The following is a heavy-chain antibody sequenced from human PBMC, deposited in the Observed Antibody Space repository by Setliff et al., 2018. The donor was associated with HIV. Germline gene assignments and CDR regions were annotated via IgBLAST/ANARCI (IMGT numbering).Heavy chain of an antibody. D-gene: IGHD3-16*01. CDR1: GFTFDDYT. V-gene: IGHV3-43*01. CDR2: ISWDGSST. CDR3: ARLWGLKEDTFDI. J-gene: IGHJ3*02. Sequence: PGGSLRLSCGASGFTFDDYTMHWVRQVPGKGLEWLSLISWDGSSTFYADSVKGRFTISRDNAKSSLYLQMNSLRAEDTAIYYGARLWGLKEDTFDIWGQGTMVTVSS.